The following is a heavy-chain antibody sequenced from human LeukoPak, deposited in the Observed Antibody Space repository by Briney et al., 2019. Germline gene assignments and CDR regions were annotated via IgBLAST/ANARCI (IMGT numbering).Heavy chain of an antibody. CDR3: ARDFRYVAFDI. D-gene: IGHD2-2*01. CDR2: INGDGSRT. J-gene: IGHJ3*02. CDR1: GFTLGNFW. Sequence: GGSLRLSCAASGFTLGNFWVYWVRQAPGKGLVWVSRINGDGSRTSNADPVKGRFTTSRDNAKNTVYLQMNSLRVEDTAVYYCARDFRYVAFDIWGQGTMVTVSS. V-gene: IGHV3-74*01.